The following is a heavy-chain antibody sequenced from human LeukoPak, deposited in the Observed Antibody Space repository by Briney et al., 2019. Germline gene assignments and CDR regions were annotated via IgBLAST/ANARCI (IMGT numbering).Heavy chain of an antibody. J-gene: IGHJ4*02. CDR2: IRSKANSYAT. Sequence: PGRSLRLSCAASGFTFSSSAMHWVRQASGKGLEWVGRIRSKANSYATAYAASVKGRFTISRDDSKNTAYLQMNSLRAEDTAVYYCARLGGSRTLALDYWGQGTLVTVSS. D-gene: IGHD1-26*01. CDR1: GFTFSSSA. V-gene: IGHV3-73*01. CDR3: ARLGGSRTLALDY.